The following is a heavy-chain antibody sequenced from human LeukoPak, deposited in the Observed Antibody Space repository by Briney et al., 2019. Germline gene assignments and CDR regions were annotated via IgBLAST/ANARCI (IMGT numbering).Heavy chain of an antibody. CDR3: ARDGNYDSSGYHDY. J-gene: IGHJ4*02. V-gene: IGHV3-7*01. CDR2: IKQDGSEK. Sequence: GGSLRLSCVASGFTFSSRDWMTWVRQAPGKGLEWVANIKQDGSEKNYVDSVKGRFTISRDNAKNSVDLQMNSLRVEDTAVYYCARDGNYDSSGYHDYWGQGTLVTVSS. D-gene: IGHD3-22*01. CDR1: GFTFSSRDW.